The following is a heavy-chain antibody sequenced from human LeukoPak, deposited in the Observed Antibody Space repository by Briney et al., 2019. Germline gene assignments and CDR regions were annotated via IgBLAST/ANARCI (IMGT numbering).Heavy chain of an antibody. J-gene: IGHJ4*02. V-gene: IGHV3-30*02. CDR3: ARDDGSGSYPGWY. Sequence: GGSLRLSCVASGFPFRDFGMHWVRQAPGKGLEWVALTRFDGINKYNPGSVQGRFSISRDNSRNTVYLQMNNLRPEDTAIYHCARDDGSGSYPGWYWGQGTLVSVSS. D-gene: IGHD3-10*01. CDR2: TRFDGINK. CDR1: GFPFRDFG.